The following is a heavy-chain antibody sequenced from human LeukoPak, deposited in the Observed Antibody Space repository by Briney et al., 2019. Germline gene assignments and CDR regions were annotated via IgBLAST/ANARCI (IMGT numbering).Heavy chain of an antibody. D-gene: IGHD6-13*01. J-gene: IGHJ6*03. CDR2: ISAYNGNA. CDR3: ARDGLIAAAGTGDYYYYMDV. V-gene: IGHV1-18*01. Sequence: ASVKVSCEASGYTFTSYGISWVRQAPGQGLEWMGWISAYNGNANYAQKLQGRVTMTTDTSTGTAYMELRSLRSDDTAVYYCARDGLIAAAGTGDYYYYMDVWGKGTTVTVSS. CDR1: GYTFTSYG.